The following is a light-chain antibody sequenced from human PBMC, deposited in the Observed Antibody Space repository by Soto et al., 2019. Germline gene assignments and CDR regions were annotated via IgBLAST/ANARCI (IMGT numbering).Light chain of an antibody. CDR3: SSCATGSTAYV. Sequence: QSVLTQPASVSGSRGQSITISCTGTSSDVGRYNYVSWYQQYPGKAPKLMISEVSNRPSGVSNRFSGSKSGNTASLTISGLQAEDEADYYCSSCATGSTAYVFGVGTKVTVL. J-gene: IGLJ1*01. CDR2: EVS. V-gene: IGLV2-14*01. CDR1: SSDVGRYNY.